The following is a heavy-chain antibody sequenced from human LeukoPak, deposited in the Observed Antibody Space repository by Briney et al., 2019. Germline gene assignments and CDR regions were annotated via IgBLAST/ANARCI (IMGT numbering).Heavy chain of an antibody. CDR2: ISSSSSYI. J-gene: IGHJ3*02. Sequence: GGSLRLSCAASGFTFSSYSMNWVRQAPGKGLEWVSSISSSSSYIYYAGSVKGRFTISRDNAKNSLYLQMNSLRAEDTAVYYCARTYVWGSYRFRPGAFDIWGQGTMVTVSS. CDR1: GFTFSSYS. CDR3: ARTYVWGSYRFRPGAFDI. V-gene: IGHV3-21*01. D-gene: IGHD3-16*02.